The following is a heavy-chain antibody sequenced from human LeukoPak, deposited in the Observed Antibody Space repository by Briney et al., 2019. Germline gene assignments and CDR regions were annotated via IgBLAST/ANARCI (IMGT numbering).Heavy chain of an antibody. J-gene: IGHJ4*02. CDR1: GFTFSSYA. CDR3: AKSIFGVVIGDTI. CDR2: ISGSGGST. Sequence: PGGSLRLSCAASGFTFSSYAMSWVRQAPGKVLEWVSAISGSGGSTYYADSVKGRFTISRDNSKNTLYLQMNSLRAEDTAVYYCAKSIFGVVIGDTIWGQGTLVTVSS. D-gene: IGHD3-3*01. V-gene: IGHV3-23*01.